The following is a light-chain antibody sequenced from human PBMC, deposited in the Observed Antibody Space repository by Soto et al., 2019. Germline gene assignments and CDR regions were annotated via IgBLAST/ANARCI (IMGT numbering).Light chain of an antibody. V-gene: IGKV3-20*01. CDR1: QSVSSSF. CDR3: QQYSSLPLT. J-gene: IGKJ2*01. Sequence: EIVLTQSPGTLSLSPGERATLSCRASQSVSSSFLAWYQQKPGQAPRLLIYGVSTRATGIPDRFSGSGSGTDFTLTISRREPEDFATYYCQQYSSLPLTFGQGAKRDIK. CDR2: GVS.